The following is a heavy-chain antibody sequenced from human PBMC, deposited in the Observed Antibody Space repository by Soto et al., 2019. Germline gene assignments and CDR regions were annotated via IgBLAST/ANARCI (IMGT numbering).Heavy chain of an antibody. Sequence: SETLSLTCTVSDDSSSSYKWSWIRQPPGRRLEWIGYIDSSGGTSYNPSHQSRVTISVDTSTKQFSLKLSSVTAADTAVYYCVRQGFGRLHGLVDVWGQGTTVT. V-gene: IGHV4-59*08. CDR3: VRQGFGRLHGLVDV. J-gene: IGHJ6*02. D-gene: IGHD3-10*01. CDR2: IDSSGGT. CDR1: DDSSSSYK.